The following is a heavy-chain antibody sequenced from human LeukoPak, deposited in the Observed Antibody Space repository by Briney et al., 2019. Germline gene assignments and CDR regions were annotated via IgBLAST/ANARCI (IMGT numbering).Heavy chain of an antibody. CDR1: GGSIAVNHYY. J-gene: IGHJ4*02. D-gene: IGHD6-6*01. CDR3: ARGDAAARRVFDY. V-gene: IGHV4-30-4*08. Sequence: SETLSLTCSVSGGSIAVNHYYWGWIRQPPGKGLEWIDSNPSLKSRVTISVDTSKNQFSLKLSSVTAADTAVYYCARGDAAARRVFDYWGQGTLVTVSS.